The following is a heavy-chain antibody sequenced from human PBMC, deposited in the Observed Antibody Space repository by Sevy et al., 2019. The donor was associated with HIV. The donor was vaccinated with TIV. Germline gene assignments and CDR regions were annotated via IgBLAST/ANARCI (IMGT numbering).Heavy chain of an antibody. Sequence: SETLSLTCTVSGGSINSGGYYWSWIRQHPGKGLEWIGYIYYSGSTYYNPSLKSRVSISIDTSKNQFSLKLRSVTAADTAMYYCARGPTTVFDYWGQGTLVTVSS. V-gene: IGHV4-31*03. CDR3: ARGPTTVFDY. CDR2: IYYSGST. CDR1: GGSINSGGYY. D-gene: IGHD4-17*01. J-gene: IGHJ4*02.